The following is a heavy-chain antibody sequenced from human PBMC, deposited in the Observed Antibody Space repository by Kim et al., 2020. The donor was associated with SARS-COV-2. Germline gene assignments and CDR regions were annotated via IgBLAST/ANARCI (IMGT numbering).Heavy chain of an antibody. D-gene: IGHD2-2*01. CDR3: ARALYYSTADAFDI. CDR2: IWYDEKSE. Sequence: GGSLRLSCAASGFIFSNYGMHWVRQAPGKGLEWVAVIWYDEKSEYYADSVRGRFTISRDNSKDTVYLQMNSLRAEDTAVYYCARALYYSTADAFDIWGQGTRVTVSS. V-gene: IGHV3-33*01. CDR1: GFIFSNYG. J-gene: IGHJ3*02.